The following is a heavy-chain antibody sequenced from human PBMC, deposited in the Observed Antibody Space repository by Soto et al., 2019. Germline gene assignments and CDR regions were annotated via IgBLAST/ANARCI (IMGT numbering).Heavy chain of an antibody. V-gene: IGHV4-30-4*01. CDR3: AKDEVGAVYYYYYGMDV. J-gene: IGHJ6*02. CDR1: GGSISSSSYY. D-gene: IGHD1-26*01. Sequence: PSETLSLTCTVSGGSISSSSYYWSWIRQPPGAGLEWIGHIYDSGSTYNNPSLKSRVTISVDTSKNQFSLKLSSVTAADTAVYYCAKDEVGAVYYYYYGMDVWGQGTTVTVSS. CDR2: IYDSGST.